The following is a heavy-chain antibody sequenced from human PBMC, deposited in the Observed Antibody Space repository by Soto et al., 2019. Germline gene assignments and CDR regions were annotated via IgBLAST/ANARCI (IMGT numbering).Heavy chain of an antibody. CDR3: ARGVRGAYGLDI. CDR1: GFTFSSYW. D-gene: IGHD2-21*01. J-gene: IGHJ3*02. Sequence: EVQLVESGGALVQPGGSLRLSCAASGFTFSSYWMHWVRQAPGKGLVWVSRINSDGSRTNYADSVKGRFTISRDNAKNTLYLQMNSLRAEGTAVYYCARGVRGAYGLDIWGQGTMVTVSS. V-gene: IGHV3-74*01. CDR2: INSDGSRT.